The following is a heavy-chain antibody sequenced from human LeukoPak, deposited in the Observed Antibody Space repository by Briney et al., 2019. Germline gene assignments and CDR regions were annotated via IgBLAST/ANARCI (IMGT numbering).Heavy chain of an antibody. J-gene: IGHJ5*02. CDR1: GFTFNKFA. D-gene: IGHD3-10*01. Sequence: GGSLRLYCAAPGFTFNKFALSWVRQAPGKVLEWVSAISINGDGTYYADSVRGRFTISRDNSKNTLYLQMNSLKTEDTAVYYCAKDLLFPRFGSESWGQGTLVTVSS. CDR2: ISINGDGT. V-gene: IGHV3-23*01. CDR3: AKDLLFPRFGSES.